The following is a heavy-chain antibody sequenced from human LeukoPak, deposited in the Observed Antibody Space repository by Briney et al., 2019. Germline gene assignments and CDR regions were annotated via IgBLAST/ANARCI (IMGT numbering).Heavy chain of an antibody. D-gene: IGHD2-2*02. CDR3: TTDGYSGVVVPAAISDYYYYMDV. CDR2: IKRKTDGGKT. J-gene: IGHJ6*03. Sequence: KPGGSLTLSCAASGFTFSNAWMSWVRKAPGKGLEWVGRIKRKTDGGKTDYAAPVKGRFTISRDDSKNTLYLQMNSLKTEDTAVYYCTTDGYSGVVVPAAISDYYYYMDVWGKGTTVTVSS. V-gene: IGHV3-15*01. CDR1: GFTFSNAW.